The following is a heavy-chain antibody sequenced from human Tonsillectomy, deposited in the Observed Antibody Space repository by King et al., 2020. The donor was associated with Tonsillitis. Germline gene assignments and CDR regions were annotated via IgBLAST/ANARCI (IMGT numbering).Heavy chain of an antibody. D-gene: IGHD3-22*01. Sequence: VQLVESGGGVVQPGRSLRLSCAASGFTFSSYAIHWVRQAPGKGLEWVAVISYDGSNKYYADSVKGRFTISRDNSKNTLYMQMNSLRAEDTAVYYCARGAYYYDSSGYSLGPYWGQGTLVTVSS. J-gene: IGHJ4*02. CDR2: ISYDGSNK. CDR1: GFTFSSYA. CDR3: ARGAYYYDSSGYSLGPY. V-gene: IGHV3-30*04.